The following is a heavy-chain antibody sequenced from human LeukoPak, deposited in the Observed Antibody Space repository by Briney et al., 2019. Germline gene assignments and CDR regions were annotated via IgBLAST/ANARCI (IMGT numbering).Heavy chain of an antibody. Sequence: HPGGSLRLSCAASGFTFSSYAMSWVRQAPGKGLEWVSAINGSGGSTYYADSVKGRFTISRDNSKNTLYLQMNSLRAEDTAVYYCAKDGIWEQWLVRTYYYYGMDVWGQGTTVTVSS. CDR1: GFTFSSYA. CDR2: INGSGGST. J-gene: IGHJ6*02. V-gene: IGHV3-23*01. CDR3: AKDGIWEQWLVRTYYYYGMDV. D-gene: IGHD6-19*01.